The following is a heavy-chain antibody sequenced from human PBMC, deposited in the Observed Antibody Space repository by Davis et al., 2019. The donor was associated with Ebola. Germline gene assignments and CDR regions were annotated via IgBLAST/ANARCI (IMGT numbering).Heavy chain of an antibody. Sequence: MPSETLSLTCAVSGGSISSSNWWRWVRQPPGKGLEWIGEIYHSGSTNYNPSLKSRVTISVDTSKNQFSLKLSSVTAADTAVYYCARISGWYGGYGMDVWGQGTTVTVSS. CDR2: IYHSGST. CDR3: ARISGWYGGYGMDV. CDR1: GGSISSSNW. D-gene: IGHD6-19*01. V-gene: IGHV4-4*02. J-gene: IGHJ6*02.